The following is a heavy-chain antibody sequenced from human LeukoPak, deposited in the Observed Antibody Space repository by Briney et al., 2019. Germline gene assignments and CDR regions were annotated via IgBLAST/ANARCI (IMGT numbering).Heavy chain of an antibody. CDR3: AGDYYDSSGYYTDF. V-gene: IGHV3-30*04. Sequence: GGSLRLSCAASGFTFSNFAMHWVRQAPGKGLEWVAVISYDGSIKYYADSVKGRFTISRDNAKNSLYLQMNSLRAEDTAVYYCAGDYYDSSGYYTDFWGQGTLVTVSS. J-gene: IGHJ4*02. CDR1: GFTFSNFA. D-gene: IGHD3-22*01. CDR2: ISYDGSIK.